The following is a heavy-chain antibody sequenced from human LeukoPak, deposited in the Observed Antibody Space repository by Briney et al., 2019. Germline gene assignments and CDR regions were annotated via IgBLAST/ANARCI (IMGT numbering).Heavy chain of an antibody. CDR2: IYYSGST. Sequence: SETLSLTCTVSGGSISSHYWSWIRQPPGKGLEWIGYIYYSGSTNYNPSLKSRVTISVDTSKNQFSLKLSSVTAADTAVYYCARGMIRYYYMDVWGKGTTVTASS. D-gene: IGHD3-16*01. J-gene: IGHJ6*03. V-gene: IGHV4-59*11. CDR1: GGSISSHY. CDR3: ARGMIRYYYMDV.